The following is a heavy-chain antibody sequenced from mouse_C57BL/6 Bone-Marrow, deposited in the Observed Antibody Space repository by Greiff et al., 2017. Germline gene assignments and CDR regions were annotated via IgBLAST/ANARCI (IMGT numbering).Heavy chain of an antibody. V-gene: IGHV1-81*01. CDR3: ARGGQLRAYYFDY. D-gene: IGHD3-2*02. J-gene: IGHJ2*01. CDR1: GYTFTSYG. Sequence: VQLQQSGAELARPGASVKLSCKASGYTFTSYGISWVKQRTGQGLEWIGEIYPRSGNTYYNEKFKGKATLTADKSSSTAYMELRRLTSVDSAVYFCARGGQLRAYYFDYWGQDTTLTVSS. CDR2: IYPRSGNT.